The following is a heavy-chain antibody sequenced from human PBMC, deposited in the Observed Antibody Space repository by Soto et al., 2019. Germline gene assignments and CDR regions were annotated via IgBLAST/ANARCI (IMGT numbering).Heavy chain of an antibody. Sequence: QVQLQESGPGLVKPSETLSLTCTVSGGSISSYYWSWIRQPPGKGLEWIGYIYYSGSTNYNPSLKRRVTISVDTYKNQFSLKLSSVTAAETAVYYCARDKSLGMDVWGQGTTVTVSS. J-gene: IGHJ6*02. V-gene: IGHV4-59*01. CDR2: IYYSGST. CDR1: GGSISSYY. CDR3: ARDKSLGMDV.